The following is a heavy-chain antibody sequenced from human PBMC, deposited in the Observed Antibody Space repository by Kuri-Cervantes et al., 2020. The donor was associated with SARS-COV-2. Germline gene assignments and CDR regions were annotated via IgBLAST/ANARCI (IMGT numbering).Heavy chain of an antibody. CDR3: TIDRRRYSGDTSHFYMDV. V-gene: IGHV3-48*01. J-gene: IGHJ6*03. Sequence: GGSLRLSCAASGFTFRSSHMNWVRQAPGKGLEWISSISDWSLNIYYADSVKGRFNISRDNAKNSLFLQMNSLRVEDTAVYYCTIDRRRYSGDTSHFYMDVWGTGTTVTVSS. D-gene: IGHD5-12*01. CDR1: GFTFRSSH. CDR2: ISDWSLNI.